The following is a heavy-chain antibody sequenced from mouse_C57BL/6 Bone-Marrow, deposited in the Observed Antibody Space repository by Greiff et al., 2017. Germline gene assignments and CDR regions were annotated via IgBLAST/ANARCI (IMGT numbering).Heavy chain of an antibody. CDR1: GYTFTSYW. CDR3: ARYGYYWYFDV. D-gene: IGHD2-2*01. J-gene: IGHJ1*03. CDR2: INPSNGGT. Sequence: VQLQQSGTELVKPGASVKLSCKASGYTFTSYWMHWVKQRPGQGLEWIGNINPSNGGTNYNEKFKSKATLTVDKSSSTAYMQRSSLTSEDSAVYYCARYGYYWYFDVWGTGTTVTVSS. V-gene: IGHV1-53*01.